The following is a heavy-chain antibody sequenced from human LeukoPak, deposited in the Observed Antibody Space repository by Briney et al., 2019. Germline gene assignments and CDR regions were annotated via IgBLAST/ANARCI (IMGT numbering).Heavy chain of an antibody. CDR1: GFTFSSYP. CDR2: ISTTNSYI. V-gene: IGHV3-21*04. D-gene: IGHD6-6*01. Sequence: GGSLRLSCAASGFTFSSYPLNWVRQAPGKGLEWVSSISTTNSYIYYADSVKGRFTISRDNSKNTLYLQMNSLRAEDTAVYYCALKLSARLYWGQGTLVTVSS. CDR3: ALKLSARLY. J-gene: IGHJ4*02.